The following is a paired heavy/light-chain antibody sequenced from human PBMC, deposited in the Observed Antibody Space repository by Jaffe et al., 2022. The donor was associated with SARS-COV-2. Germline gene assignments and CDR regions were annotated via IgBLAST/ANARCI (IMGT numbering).Heavy chain of an antibody. V-gene: IGHV1-8*01. Sequence: QVQLVQSGAEVKKPGASVKVSCKASGYTFTSYDINWVRQATGQGLEWMGWMNPNSGNTGYAQKFQGRVTMTRNTSISTAYMELSSLRSEDTAVYYCARGGLAYCGGDCYPAPFDYWGQGTLVTVSS. CDR3: ARGGLAYCGGDCYPAPFDY. D-gene: IGHD2-21*02. J-gene: IGHJ4*02. CDR1: GYTFTSYD. CDR2: MNPNSGNT.
Light chain of an antibody. Sequence: EIVLTQSPATLSLSPGERATLSCRASQSVSSYLAWYQQKPGQAPRLLIYDASNRATGIPARFSGSGSGTDFTLTISSLEPEDFAVYYCQQQSTFGGGTKVEIK. V-gene: IGKV3-11*01. J-gene: IGKJ4*01. CDR1: QSVSSY. CDR3: QQQST. CDR2: DAS.